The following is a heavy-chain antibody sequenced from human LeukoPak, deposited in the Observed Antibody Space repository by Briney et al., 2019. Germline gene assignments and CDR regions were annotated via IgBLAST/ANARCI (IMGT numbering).Heavy chain of an antibody. D-gene: IGHD5/OR15-5a*01. CDR3: AGGRAVYRY. CDR1: GFTFSTYW. Sequence: GGSLRLSFAASGFTFSTYWMTWVRQAPGKGLEWVANIKQDGSEKYYVDSVKGRFTISRDNAKNSLYLQMNSLRAEDTAVYYCAGGRAVYRYWGQGTLVTVSS. CDR2: IKQDGSEK. V-gene: IGHV3-7*01. J-gene: IGHJ4*02.